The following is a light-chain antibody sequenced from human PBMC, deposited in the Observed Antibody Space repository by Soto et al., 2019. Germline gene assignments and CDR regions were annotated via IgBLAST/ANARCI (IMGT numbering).Light chain of an antibody. CDR2: GAS. J-gene: IGKJ4*01. Sequence: EIVMTQSPATLSVSPGERATLSCRASQSVSYYLAWYQQKPGQAPRLLIYGASSRATGIPDRFSGSGSGTDFTLTISRLEPEDFAVYYCQQYGRSPSTFGGGTKVDIK. CDR1: QSVSYY. CDR3: QQYGRSPST. V-gene: IGKV3-20*01.